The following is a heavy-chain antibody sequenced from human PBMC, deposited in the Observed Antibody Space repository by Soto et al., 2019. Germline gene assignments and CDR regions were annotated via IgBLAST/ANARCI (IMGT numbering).Heavy chain of an antibody. CDR2: TRNKANSYTT. Sequence: GGSLRLSCAASGFTFRDHYMDWVRQAPGTESDWVGRTRNKANSYTTEYAASVKGRFTSKRDDSKNSLYLQMNSLKTEDTAVYYCVTSATVVTRFDAFDIWGQGTMVTVSS. D-gene: IGHD4-17*01. CDR3: VTSATVVTRFDAFDI. V-gene: IGHV3-72*01. CDR1: GFTFRDHY. J-gene: IGHJ3*02.